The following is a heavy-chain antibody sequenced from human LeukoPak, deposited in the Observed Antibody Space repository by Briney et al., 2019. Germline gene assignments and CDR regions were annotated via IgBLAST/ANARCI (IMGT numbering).Heavy chain of an antibody. D-gene: IGHD3-22*01. CDR3: ARGSYDSSGYYHGMYYFDY. CDR2: IYHSGST. V-gene: IGHV4-4*02. CDR1: GGSLSSSNW. Sequence: SETLSLTCAVSGGSLSSSNWWSWVRQPPGKGLEWIGEIYHSGSTNYNPSLKSRVTISVDKSKNQFSLKLSSVTAADTAVYYCARGSYDSSGYYHGMYYFDYWGQGTLVTVSS. J-gene: IGHJ4*02.